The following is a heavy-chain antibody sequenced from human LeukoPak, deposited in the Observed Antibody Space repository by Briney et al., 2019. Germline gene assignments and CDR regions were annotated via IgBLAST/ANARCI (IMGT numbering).Heavy chain of an antibody. CDR1: GGSFSGYY. V-gene: IGHV4-34*01. D-gene: IGHD2-2*03. CDR2: INHSGST. Sequence: SETLSLTCAVYGGSFSGYYWSWIRQPPGKGLEWIGEINHSGSTNYNPSLKSRVTISVDTSKNQFSLKLSSMTAADTAVYYCARGRSALGSPGYCSSTSCRYYYYGMDVWGQGTTVTVSS. J-gene: IGHJ6*02. CDR3: ARGRSALGSPGYCSSTSCRYYYYGMDV.